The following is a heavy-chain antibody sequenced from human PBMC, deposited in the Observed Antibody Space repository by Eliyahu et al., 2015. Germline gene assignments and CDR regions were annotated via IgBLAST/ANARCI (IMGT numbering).Heavy chain of an antibody. CDR2: IKQDGGQK. CDR3: ARGDYYDTTNYFVDAFDI. D-gene: IGHD3-22*01. Sequence: EVQLVESGGGLVQPGGSLRLSCAGSGFTFNSYWMSWVRQAPGKGLXWVANIKQDGGQKFYXXSVKGRFTISRDNAKNSLFLQMNSLRAEDTAVYYCARGDYYDTTNYFVDAFDIWGQGTVVTVSS. J-gene: IGHJ3*02. CDR1: GFTFNSYW. V-gene: IGHV3-7*03.